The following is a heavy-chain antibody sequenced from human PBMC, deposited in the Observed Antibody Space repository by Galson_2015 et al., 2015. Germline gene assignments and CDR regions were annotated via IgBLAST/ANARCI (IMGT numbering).Heavy chain of an antibody. Sequence: SLRLSCAASGFTFSSYAMSWVRQAPGKGLEWVSAISGSGGSTYYADSVKGRFTISRDNSKNTLYLQMNSLRAEDTAVYYCAKVEGYCSGGSCYSPVGYWGQGTLVTVSS. J-gene: IGHJ4*02. V-gene: IGHV3-23*01. CDR1: GFTFSSYA. CDR3: AKVEGYCSGGSCYSPVGY. D-gene: IGHD2-15*01. CDR2: ISGSGGST.